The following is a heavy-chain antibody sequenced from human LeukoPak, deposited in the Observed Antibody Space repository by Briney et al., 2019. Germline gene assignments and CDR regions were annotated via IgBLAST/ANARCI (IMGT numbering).Heavy chain of an antibody. CDR1: GFTFSNYD. V-gene: IGHV3-21*01. J-gene: IGHJ4*02. CDR3: ARFYSTPHYYYDSSGYYHFDY. Sequence: GGSLRLSCTASGFTFSNYDMTWVRQAPGKGLEWVSSISATTIYTFSADSVRGRFTISRDNVENSLYLQMNSLRAEDTAVYYCARFYSTPHYYYDSSGYYHFDYWGQGTLVTVSS. D-gene: IGHD3-22*01. CDR2: ISATTIYT.